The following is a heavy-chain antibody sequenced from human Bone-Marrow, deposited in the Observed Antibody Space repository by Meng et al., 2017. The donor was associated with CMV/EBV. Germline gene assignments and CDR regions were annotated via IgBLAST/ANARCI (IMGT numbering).Heavy chain of an antibody. CDR3: AKDMYGWPPYYFDY. CDR1: GFTFDDYA. J-gene: IGHJ4*02. D-gene: IGHD6-19*01. CDR2: ISWNSGSI. V-gene: IGHV3-9*01. Sequence: GGSLRLSCAASGFTFDDYAMHWARQAPGKGLEWVSGISWNSGSIGYADSVKGRFTISRDNAKNSLYLQMNSLRAEDTALYYCAKDMYGWPPYYFDYWGQGTLVTVSS.